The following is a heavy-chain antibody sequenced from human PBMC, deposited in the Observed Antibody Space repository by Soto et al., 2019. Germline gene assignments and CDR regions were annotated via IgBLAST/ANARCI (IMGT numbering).Heavy chain of an antibody. CDR3: ARGRSLDF. J-gene: IGHJ3*01. Sequence: PGGSLRLSCTASGFTFRNFWMSWARQAPGKGLEWVATIKMDGTERYYVDSAKGRFTISRDNAKNSLYLEMNSVRDEDTAVYYCARGRSLDFWGQGTMVTVSS. V-gene: IGHV3-7*03. CDR1: GFTFRNFW. CDR2: IKMDGTER.